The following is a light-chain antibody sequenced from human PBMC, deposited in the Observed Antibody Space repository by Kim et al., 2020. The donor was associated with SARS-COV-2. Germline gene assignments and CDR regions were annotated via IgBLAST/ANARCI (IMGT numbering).Light chain of an antibody. CDR2: AAS. J-gene: IGKJ1*01. CDR1: QGISNY. CDR3: QKYNNAPWT. V-gene: IGKV1-27*01. Sequence: ASVGDIATITCRASQGISNYLAWYQQKPGKVPKLLIYAASTLQSGVPSRFSGSGSGTDFTLTISTLQPEDVATYYCQKYNNAPWTFGQGTKVDIK.